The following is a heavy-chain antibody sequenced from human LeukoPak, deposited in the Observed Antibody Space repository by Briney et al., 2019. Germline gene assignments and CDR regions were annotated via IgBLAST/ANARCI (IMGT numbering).Heavy chain of an antibody. J-gene: IGHJ4*02. V-gene: IGHV3-30-3*01. D-gene: IGHD6-19*01. CDR1: GFTFSSYA. CDR3: ASVAVAGTSFDY. Sequence: QPGGSLRLSCAASGFTFSSYAMHWVRQAPGKGLEWVAVISYDGSNKYYADSVKGRFTISRDNSKNTLYLQMNSLRAEDTAVYYCASVAVAGTSFDYWGQGTLVTVSS. CDR2: ISYDGSNK.